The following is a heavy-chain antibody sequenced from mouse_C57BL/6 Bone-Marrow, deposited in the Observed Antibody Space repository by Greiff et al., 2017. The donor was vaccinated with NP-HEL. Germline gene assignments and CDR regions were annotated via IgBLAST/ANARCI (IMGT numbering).Heavy chain of an antibody. V-gene: IGHV5-4*01. CDR2: ISDGGSYT. Sequence: EVQGVESGGGLVKPGGSLKLSCAASGFTFSSYAMSWVRQTPEKRLEWVATISDGGSYTYYPDNVKGRFTISRDNAKNNLYLQMSHLKSEDTAMYYCARRGAFDYWGQGTTLTVSS. CDR1: GFTFSSYA. J-gene: IGHJ2*01. CDR3: ARRGAFDY.